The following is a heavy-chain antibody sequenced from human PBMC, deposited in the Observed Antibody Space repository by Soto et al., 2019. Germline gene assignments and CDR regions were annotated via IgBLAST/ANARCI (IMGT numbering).Heavy chain of an antibody. D-gene: IGHD1-7*01. CDR3: ASRDPGTSVDY. V-gene: IGHV4-4*02. CDR1: GGSFTSNNW. Sequence: SSETLSLTCAVSGGSFTSNNWWTWVRQPPGQGLEWIGEIYRTGSTNYNPSLKSRVTISLDKSEKQISLKVTSLTAADTAVYYCASRDPGTSVDYWGQGTLVTASS. CDR2: IYRTGST. J-gene: IGHJ4*02.